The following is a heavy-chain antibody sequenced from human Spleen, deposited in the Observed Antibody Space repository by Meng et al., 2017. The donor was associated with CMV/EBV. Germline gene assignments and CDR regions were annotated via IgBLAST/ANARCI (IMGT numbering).Heavy chain of an antibody. V-gene: IGHV3-74*01. CDR2: INSDGKTI. D-gene: IGHD3-3*01. J-gene: IGHJ4*02. Sequence: GGSLRLSCAASGFTFSRYWMHWVRQTPGKGLVWVSRINSDGKTINYADSVRGRFTISRDKAKNTLYLQMNSLRAEDAAVYYCARDPRYEAIDYWGQGTLVTVSS. CDR1: GFTFSRYW. CDR3: ARDPRYEAIDY.